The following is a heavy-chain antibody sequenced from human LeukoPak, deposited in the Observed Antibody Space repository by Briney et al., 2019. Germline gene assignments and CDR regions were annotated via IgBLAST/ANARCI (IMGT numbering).Heavy chain of an antibody. CDR2: IYYRGRT. D-gene: IGHD3-22*01. CDR1: GGSISSNSYY. J-gene: IGHJ3*02. V-gene: IGHV4-39*01. Sequence: SETLSLTCTVSGGSISSNSYYWGWIRQPPGKGLEWIGSIYYRGRTYYNPSLKSRVTISVDTSKNQFSLNLSSVTAADTAVYYCASPDYYDKNGAFDIWGQGTMVTVSS. CDR3: ASPDYYDKNGAFDI.